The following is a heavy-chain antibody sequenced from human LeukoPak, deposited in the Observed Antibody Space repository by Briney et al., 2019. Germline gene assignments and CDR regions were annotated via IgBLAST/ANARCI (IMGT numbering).Heavy chain of an antibody. V-gene: IGHV1-8*01. J-gene: IGHJ4*02. CDR1: GYTFISYD. Sequence: ASVKVSCKASGYTFISYDINWVRQATGQGLEWMGWMNPNSGITGYAQKFQGRVNMTRNTSISTAYMELSSLRSEDTAVYYCARGLYYYDSNGRTPYDYWGQGTLVTVSS. CDR3: ARGLYYYDSNGRTPYDY. CDR2: MNPNSGIT. D-gene: IGHD3-22*01.